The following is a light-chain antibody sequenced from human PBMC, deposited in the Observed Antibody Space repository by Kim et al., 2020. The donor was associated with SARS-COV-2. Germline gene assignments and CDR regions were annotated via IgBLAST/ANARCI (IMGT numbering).Light chain of an antibody. Sequence: VALGQTVRITCQGDSLRSYCATWYQQKPEQAPIVFIYGKNNRPSRIPHLFSGSSSGDTASLTITGAQAGDEADYYCNSRSSNDNVLFGGGTKLTVL. CDR3: NSRSSNDNVL. CDR2: GKN. J-gene: IGLJ2*01. CDR1: SLRSYC. V-gene: IGLV3-19*01.